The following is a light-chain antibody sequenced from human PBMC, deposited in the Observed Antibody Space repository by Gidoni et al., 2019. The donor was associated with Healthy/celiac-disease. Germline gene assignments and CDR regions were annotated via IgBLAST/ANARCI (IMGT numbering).Light chain of an antibody. V-gene: IGKV3-20*01. CDR3: QQYGSSFT. CDR2: GAS. J-gene: IGKJ5*01. Sequence: EIVLTQSPGTLSLSPGERATLSCRASQSVSSSYLAWYQQTPGQAPRLLIYGASSRATGIPDRFSGSGSGTDFTLTISRLEPEDFAVYYCQQYGSSFTFXXXTRLEIK. CDR1: QSVSSSY.